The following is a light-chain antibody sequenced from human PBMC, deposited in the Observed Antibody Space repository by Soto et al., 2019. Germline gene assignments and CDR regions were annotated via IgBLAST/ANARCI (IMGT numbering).Light chain of an antibody. CDR1: QSVSSY. CDR2: DAS. CDR3: QQRSNWPRWT. Sequence: EIVLTQSPATLSLSPGERATLSCRASQSVSSYLSWYQQQPGQAPRLLIYDASTRATGSPARFSGSGSGTDFTLTISSLEPEDFAVYYCQQRSNWPRWTFGQGTKVEIK. J-gene: IGKJ1*01. V-gene: IGKV3-11*01.